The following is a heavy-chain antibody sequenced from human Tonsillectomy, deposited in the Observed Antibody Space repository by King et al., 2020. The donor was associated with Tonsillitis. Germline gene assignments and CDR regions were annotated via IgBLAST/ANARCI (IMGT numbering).Heavy chain of an antibody. CDR2: IKSKTDGATT. D-gene: IGHD2-15*01. CDR1: GFTFSNAW. J-gene: IGHJ4*02. CDR3: TTDPLGYCTGGSCSYFDY. V-gene: IGHV3-15*01. Sequence: VQLVESGGGLVKPGGSLRLSCAASGFTFSNAWMNWVRQAPGKGLEWVCRIKSKTDGATTDYAVPVKDRFTISSDDSKNTLYLQMNRLKTGDTSVYYCTTDPLGYCTGGSCSYFDYWGQGTLVTVSS.